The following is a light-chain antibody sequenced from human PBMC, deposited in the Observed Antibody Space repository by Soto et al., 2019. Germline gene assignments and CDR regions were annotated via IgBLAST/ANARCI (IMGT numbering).Light chain of an antibody. CDR3: QSYDSSLCRG. Sequence: QSVLPQPPSGSGAPGQRVTISCTGCNSNLGANYDGHWCHHHRPSGVPDRFSASQSGTSASLAITGLQAEDEADYCCQSYDSSLCRGFGTGTQVTVL. CDR1: NSNLGANYD. V-gene: IGLV1-40*01. J-gene: IGLJ1*01.